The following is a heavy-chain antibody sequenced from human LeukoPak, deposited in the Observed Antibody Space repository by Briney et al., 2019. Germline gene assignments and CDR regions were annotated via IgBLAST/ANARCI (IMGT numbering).Heavy chain of an antibody. D-gene: IGHD6-13*01. Sequence: ASVNVSCKASGYTFTRYDINWVRQATGQGLEWMGWMNPNSGNTGYAQKFQGRVTMTRNTSISTAYMELSSLRSEDTAVYYCARGGLPAAGTYAFDPWGQGTLVTVSS. J-gene: IGHJ5*02. V-gene: IGHV1-8*01. CDR2: MNPNSGNT. CDR3: ARGGLPAAGTYAFDP. CDR1: GYTFTRYD.